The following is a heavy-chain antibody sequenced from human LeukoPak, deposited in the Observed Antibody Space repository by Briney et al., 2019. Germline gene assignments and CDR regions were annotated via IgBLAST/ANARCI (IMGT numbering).Heavy chain of an antibody. D-gene: IGHD4-17*01. CDR2: ISAYNGNT. CDR3: ARDDYGDYETSYYYYGMDV. CDR1: GYTFTSYG. V-gene: IGHV1-18*04. Sequence: ASVKVSCKASGYTFTSYGISWVRQAPGQGLEWMGWISAYNGNTNYAQKLQGRATMTTDTSTSTAYMELRSLRSDDTAVYYCARDDYGDYETSYYYYGMDVWGKGTTVTVSS. J-gene: IGHJ6*04.